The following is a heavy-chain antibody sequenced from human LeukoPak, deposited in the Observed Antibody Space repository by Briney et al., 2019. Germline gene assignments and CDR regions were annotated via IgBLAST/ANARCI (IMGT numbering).Heavy chain of an antibody. Sequence: SETLSLTCAVYGGSFSGYYWGWIRQPPGKGLEWIGEINHSGSTNYNPSLKSRVTISVDTSKNQFSLKLSSVTAADTAVYYCARSRRDGYNFYYYYGMDVWGQGTTVTVSS. CDR2: INHSGST. J-gene: IGHJ6*02. CDR1: GGSFSGYY. V-gene: IGHV4-34*01. CDR3: ARSRRDGYNFYYYYGMDV. D-gene: IGHD5-24*01.